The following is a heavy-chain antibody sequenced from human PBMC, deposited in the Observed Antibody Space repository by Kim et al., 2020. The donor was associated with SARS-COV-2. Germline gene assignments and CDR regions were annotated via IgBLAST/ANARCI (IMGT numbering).Heavy chain of an antibody. V-gene: IGHV3-7*03. Sequence: GGSLRLSCAASGFTLSSYWMNWVRQAPGKGLEWVAIIKEGGSEKRYVDSVKGRFTISRDNTKNTLYLQLNSLRVEDTALYYCVGGQGLLTEEWGQG. J-gene: IGHJ1*01. CDR1: GFTLSSYW. CDR3: VGGQGLLTEE. D-gene: IGHD2-21*02. CDR2: IKEGGSEK.